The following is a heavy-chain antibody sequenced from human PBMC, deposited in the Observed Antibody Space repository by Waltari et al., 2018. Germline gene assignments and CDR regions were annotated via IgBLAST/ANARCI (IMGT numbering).Heavy chain of an antibody. V-gene: IGHV4-4*07. D-gene: IGHD6-19*01. J-gene: IGHJ5*02. CDR2: IYTSGST. CDR3: ARATAVASYNWFDP. CDR1: GGSISSYY. Sequence: QVQLQESGPGLVKPSETLSLTCTVSGGSISSYYWSWIRQPAGKGLEWIGRIYTSGSTNYSPSLKSRVTRSVDTSKNQCSLKLSSVTAADTAVYYCARATAVASYNWFDPWGQGTLVTVSS.